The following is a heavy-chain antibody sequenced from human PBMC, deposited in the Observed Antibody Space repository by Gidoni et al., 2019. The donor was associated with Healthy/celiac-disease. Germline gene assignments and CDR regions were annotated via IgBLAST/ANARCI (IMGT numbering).Heavy chain of an antibody. Sequence: EVQLVESGGGLVKPGGSLRPSCAASGFTFSSYSMNWVRQAPGKGLEWVSSISSSSSYIYYADSVKGRFTISRDNAKNSLYLQMNSLRAEDTAVYYCARNLVLGRGGDWGQGTLVTVSS. D-gene: IGHD3-3*02. CDR2: ISSSSSYI. J-gene: IGHJ4*02. CDR3: ARNLVLGRGGD. V-gene: IGHV3-21*01. CDR1: GFTFSSYS.